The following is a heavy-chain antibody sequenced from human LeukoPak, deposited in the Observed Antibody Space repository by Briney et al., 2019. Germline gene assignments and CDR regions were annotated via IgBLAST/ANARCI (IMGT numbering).Heavy chain of an antibody. V-gene: IGHV3-53*01. D-gene: IGHD6-13*01. CDR3: AGSYSSSWYFDY. CDR2: IYSGGST. CDR1: GLTVSSNY. J-gene: IGHJ4*02. Sequence: PGGSLRLSCAASGLTVSSNYMSWVRQAPGKGLEWVSVIYSGGSTYYADSVKGRFTISRDNSKNTLYLQMNSLRAEDTAVYYCAGSYSSSWYFDYWGQGTLVTVSS.